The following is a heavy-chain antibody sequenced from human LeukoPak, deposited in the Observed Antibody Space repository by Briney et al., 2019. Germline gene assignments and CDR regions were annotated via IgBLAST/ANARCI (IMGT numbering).Heavy chain of an antibody. CDR3: ARLRTGSYFDY. Sequence: GESLRLSCAASGFTFSSYNMNWVRQAPGKGLEWVSFISSSSNAIYYADSVKGRFTISRDNAKNSLCLQMNSLRDEDTAVYYCARLRTGSYFDYWGQGTLVTVSS. V-gene: IGHV3-48*02. D-gene: IGHD3-9*01. CDR1: GFTFSSYN. CDR2: ISSSSNAI. J-gene: IGHJ4*02.